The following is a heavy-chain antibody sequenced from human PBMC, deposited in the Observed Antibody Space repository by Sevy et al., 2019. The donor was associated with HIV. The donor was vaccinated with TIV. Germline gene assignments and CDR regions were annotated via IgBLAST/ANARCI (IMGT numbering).Heavy chain of an antibody. V-gene: IGHV3-21*05. Sequence: GGSLRLSCAASGFTFSDYDMNWVRQAPGKGLEWVSFISSRSSYIYYADSLKGRVTISRDNAYNSLFLQMHSLRAEDTAVYYCARAVYYYDCGGLYYWGQGALVTVSS. CDR1: GFTFSDYD. D-gene: IGHD3-22*01. CDR3: ARAVYYYDCGGLYY. CDR2: ISSRSSYI. J-gene: IGHJ4*02.